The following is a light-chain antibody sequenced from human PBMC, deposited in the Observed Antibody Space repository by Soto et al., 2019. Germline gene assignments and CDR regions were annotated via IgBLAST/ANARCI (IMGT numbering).Light chain of an antibody. V-gene: IGKV3D-7*01. Sequence: PGERVTLSCRASQSVSSSYLTWYQQKPGQAPRLLIYGASTRATSIPARFSGSGSGTDFTLTISSLQPEDFAGYYCQQDYTRFTFGPGTKVDIK. CDR1: QSVSSSY. J-gene: IGKJ3*01. CDR2: GAS. CDR3: QQDYTRFT.